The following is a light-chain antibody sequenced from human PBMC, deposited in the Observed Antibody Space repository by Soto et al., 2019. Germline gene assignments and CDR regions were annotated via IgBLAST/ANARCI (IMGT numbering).Light chain of an antibody. CDR3: QQYNNWPGT. CDR2: AAS. V-gene: IGKV1-12*01. J-gene: IGKJ1*01. CDR1: QGISSW. Sequence: DIQMTQSPSSVSASVGDRVTITCRASQGISSWLAWYQQKPGKAPKLLIYAASSLQSGVPSRFSGSGSGTEFTLTIGSLQSEDCALYYCQQYNNWPGTFGQGTKVDIK.